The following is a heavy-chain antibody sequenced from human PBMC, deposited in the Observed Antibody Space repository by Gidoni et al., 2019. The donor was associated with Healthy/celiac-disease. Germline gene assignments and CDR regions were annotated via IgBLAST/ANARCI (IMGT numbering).Heavy chain of an antibody. CDR3: ARANYYGSGSWDYGMDV. CDR2: IISSMSTR. CDR1: GFTFSSYS. J-gene: IGHJ6*02. Sequence: EVQLVESGGGLVQPGGSLRLSCAASGFTFSSYSMNWVRQAQGKGLEWVSYIISSMSTRYYADSGKGRCTISRDNAKNSLYLQMNSLRAEDTAVYYCARANYYGSGSWDYGMDVWGQGTTVTVSS. V-gene: IGHV3-48*01. D-gene: IGHD3-10*01.